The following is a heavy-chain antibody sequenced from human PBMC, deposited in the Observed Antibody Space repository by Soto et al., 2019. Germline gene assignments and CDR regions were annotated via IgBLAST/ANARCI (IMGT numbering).Heavy chain of an antibody. D-gene: IGHD3-22*01. CDR2: ISGSGGST. CDR1: GFTFSSYA. V-gene: IGHV3-23*01. J-gene: IGHJ2*01. CDR3: AKEALPYTIVVVVITTRDWYFDL. Sequence: EVQLLESGGGLVQPGGSLRLSCAASGFTFSSYAMSWVRQAPGKGLEWVSAISGSGGSTYYADSVKGRFTISRDNSKNTRYLQMNILGAEDTAVYYCAKEALPYTIVVVVITTRDWYFDLWGRGTLVTVSS.